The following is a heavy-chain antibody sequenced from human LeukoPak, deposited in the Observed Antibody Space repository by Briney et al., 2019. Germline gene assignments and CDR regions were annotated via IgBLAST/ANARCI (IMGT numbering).Heavy chain of an antibody. J-gene: IGHJ5*02. CDR2: INWNGGST. D-gene: IGHD6-6*01. V-gene: IGHV3-20*04. CDR1: GFTFSSYS. CDR3: AREVEKYSSSNYGTSNWFDP. Sequence: PGGSLRLSCAASGFTFSSYSMNWVRQAPGKGLEWVSGINWNGGSTGYADSVKGRFTISRDNAKNSLYLQMNSLRAEDTALYYCAREVEKYSSSNYGTSNWFDPWGQGTLVTVSS.